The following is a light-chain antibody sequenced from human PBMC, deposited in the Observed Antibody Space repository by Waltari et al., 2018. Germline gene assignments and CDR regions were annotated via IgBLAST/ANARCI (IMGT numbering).Light chain of an antibody. Sequence: EIVLTQSPATLSLSPGERATLSCRASQSVSSYLAWYQQKPGQAPRLLIYDASNRATGIPARFNGSGSGTDFTLTISSLEPEDIAIYYCQQRSNWPYTFGQGTKLEIK. CDR3: QQRSNWPYT. J-gene: IGKJ2*01. CDR1: QSVSSY. V-gene: IGKV3-11*01. CDR2: DAS.